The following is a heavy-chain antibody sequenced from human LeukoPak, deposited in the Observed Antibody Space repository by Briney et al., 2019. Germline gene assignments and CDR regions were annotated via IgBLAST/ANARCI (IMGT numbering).Heavy chain of an antibody. V-gene: IGHV3-30*18. Sequence: GSLRLSCAASGFTFSSYGMHWVRQAPGKGLEWVAVISYDGSSKYYADSVKGRFTISRDNSKNTLYLQMNSLRAEDTAVYYCAKDYSNNGGFDYWGQGTLVTVSS. J-gene: IGHJ4*02. CDR1: GFTFSSYG. CDR3: AKDYSNNGGFDY. CDR2: ISYDGSSK. D-gene: IGHD4-11*01.